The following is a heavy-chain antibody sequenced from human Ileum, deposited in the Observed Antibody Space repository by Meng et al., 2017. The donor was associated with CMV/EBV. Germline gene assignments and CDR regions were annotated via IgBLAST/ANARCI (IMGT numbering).Heavy chain of an antibody. V-gene: IGHV4-4*02. D-gene: IGHD3-22*01. CDR3: TTGSAYSPPGQFHQ. CDR2: VYRGGNA. Sequence: QLQLQESGLGLVKPSRTLSFTCAVSAGSISRANWWTWVRQTPGKGLEWIGEVYRGGNAMYNPSLQSRLTISVDDSTNQVSLRLRSVTAADTAMYYCTTGSAYSPPGQFHQWGQGTLVTVSS. J-gene: IGHJ4*02. CDR1: AGSISRANW.